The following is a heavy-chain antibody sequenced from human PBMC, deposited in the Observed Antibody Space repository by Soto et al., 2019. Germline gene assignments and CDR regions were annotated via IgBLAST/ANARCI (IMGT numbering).Heavy chain of an antibody. CDR3: ARASGWYLDY. Sequence: QVHLVQSGAEVKKPGASMKVSCKASGYTFTNYAMHWVRQAPGHRLEWMGWINAGNGNTKYSQKFQGRVTLTRDTSANTAYMELSSLRSEDTAVYYCARASGWYLDYWGQGTLVTVSS. CDR1: GYTFTNYA. CDR2: INAGNGNT. J-gene: IGHJ4*02. V-gene: IGHV1-3*01. D-gene: IGHD6-19*01.